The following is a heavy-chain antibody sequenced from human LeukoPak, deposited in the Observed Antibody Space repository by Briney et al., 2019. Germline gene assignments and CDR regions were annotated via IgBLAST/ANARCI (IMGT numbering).Heavy chain of an antibody. CDR3: ARGPPYCYDSSGYYRFDY. J-gene: IGHJ4*02. CDR1: GGSFSGYY. V-gene: IGHV4-34*01. Sequence: SETLSLTCAVYGGSFSGYYWSWIRQPPGKGLEWIGEINHSGSTNYSPSLKTRVTISVDTSRNHFSLELSSVTAADTAVYYCARGPPYCYDSSGYYRFDYWGQGTLVTVSS. CDR2: INHSGST. D-gene: IGHD3-22*01.